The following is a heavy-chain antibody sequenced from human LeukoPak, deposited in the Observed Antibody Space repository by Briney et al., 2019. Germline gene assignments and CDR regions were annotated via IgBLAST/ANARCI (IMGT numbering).Heavy chain of an antibody. CDR1: GSSISSYY. Sequence: SETLSLTCTVSGSSISSYYWSWIRQSPGKGLEWIGYVFYGGSTIYSPSLKSRVTISVDTSKNQISLKLTSVTAADTAVFYCARFAGYSSGWHDYWGQGALVTVSS. CDR2: VFYGGST. D-gene: IGHD6-19*01. V-gene: IGHV4-59*01. CDR3: ARFAGYSSGWHDY. J-gene: IGHJ4*02.